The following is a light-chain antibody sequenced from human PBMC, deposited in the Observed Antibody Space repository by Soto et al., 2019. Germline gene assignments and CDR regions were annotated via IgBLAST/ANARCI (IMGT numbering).Light chain of an antibody. CDR2: DAS. CDR1: QDSTKY. CDR3: QQLSSYPST. Sequence: IQLTQSPSSLSASVGDRVTITCRASQDSTKYLAWYQQKPGKAPNLLIYDASTLHSGVPSRFSGSGSGTDFTLTVSRLQPEDFATYYCQQLSSYPSTFGGGTKVEIK. V-gene: IGKV1-9*01. J-gene: IGKJ4*01.